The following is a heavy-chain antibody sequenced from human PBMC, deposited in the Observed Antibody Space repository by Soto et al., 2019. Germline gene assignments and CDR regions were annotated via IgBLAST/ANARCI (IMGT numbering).Heavy chain of an antibody. J-gene: IGHJ4*02. D-gene: IGHD3-22*01. V-gene: IGHV4-4*02. CDR3: AILYYYDSSGYHN. CDR2: IYHSGST. CDR1: GGSISSSNW. Sequence: SETLSLTCAVSGGSISSSNWWSWVRQPPGKGLEWIGEIYHSGSTNYNPSLKSRVTISVDKSKNQFSLKLSSVTAADTAVYYCAILYYYDSSGYHNWGQGTLVTVSS.